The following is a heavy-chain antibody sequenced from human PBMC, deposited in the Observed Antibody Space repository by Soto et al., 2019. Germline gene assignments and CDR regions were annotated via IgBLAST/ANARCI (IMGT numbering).Heavy chain of an antibody. CDR1: GFTFSSYW. CDR3: ARSVVWWGPQDGSVY. J-gene: IGHJ4*02. CDR2: IKQDGSEK. D-gene: IGHD3-16*01. V-gene: IGHV3-7*01. Sequence: GGSLRLSCAASGFTFSSYWMSWVRQAPGQGLEWVANIKQDGSEKYYVDSVKVRFTISRDNAKNSLYLQMNSLRAEDTAVYYCARSVVWWGPQDGSVYWGQGTLVTVSS.